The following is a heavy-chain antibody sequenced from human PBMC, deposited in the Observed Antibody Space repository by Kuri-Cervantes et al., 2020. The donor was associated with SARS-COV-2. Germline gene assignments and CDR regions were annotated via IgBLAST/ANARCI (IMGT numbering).Heavy chain of an antibody. Sequence: SETLSLTCAVSGYSISSDYYWGWIRQPPGKGLEWIGNIYHSGSTYYNSSLRSRVTISVDTSTNQFSLKLSSVTAADTAVYYCARLDGDPARFDPWGQGTLVTVSS. J-gene: IGHJ5*02. CDR1: GYSISSDYY. D-gene: IGHD4-17*01. CDR2: IYHSGST. V-gene: IGHV4-38-2*01. CDR3: ARLDGDPARFDP.